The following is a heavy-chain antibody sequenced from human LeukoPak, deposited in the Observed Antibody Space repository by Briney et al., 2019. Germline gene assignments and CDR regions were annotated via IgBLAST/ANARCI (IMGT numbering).Heavy chain of an antibody. CDR1: GGTFGSYA. Sequence: SVKVSCKASGGTFGSYAISWVRQAPGQGLEWMGGIIPIFGTANYAQKFQGRVTITTDESTSTAYMELSSLRSEDTAVYYCATGWAQAYNYYYMDVWGKGTTVTVSS. V-gene: IGHV1-69*05. CDR2: IIPIFGTA. CDR3: ATGWAQAYNYYYMDV. D-gene: IGHD6-13*01. J-gene: IGHJ6*03.